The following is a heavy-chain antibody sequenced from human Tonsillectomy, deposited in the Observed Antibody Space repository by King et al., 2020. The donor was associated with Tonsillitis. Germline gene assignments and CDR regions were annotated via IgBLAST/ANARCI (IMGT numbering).Heavy chain of an antibody. V-gene: IGHV3-53*01. D-gene: IGHD6-13*01. CDR3: ARVGDERGNIAVAYYYGMDV. Sequence: EVQLVESGGGLIQPGGSLRLSCAASGFTVSSNYMTWVRQAPGKGLEWVSVIYSGGRTYYADSVKGRFTISRDNSKNTLYLQMNSPRAEDTAVYYCARVGDERGNIAVAYYYGMDVWGQGTTVTVSS. CDR1: GFTVSSNY. CDR2: IYSGGRT. J-gene: IGHJ6*02.